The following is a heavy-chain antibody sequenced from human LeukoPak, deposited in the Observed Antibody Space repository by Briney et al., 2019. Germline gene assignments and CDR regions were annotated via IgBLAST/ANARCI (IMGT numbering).Heavy chain of an antibody. CDR3: ARGKNWLGRGPNYWFDP. CDR2: IYYNGNT. Sequence: SETLSLTCTVSGGSVSSGSYYWSWIRHPPGKGLEWIGYIYYNGNTNYNPSLKSRVTISVDTSKNQFSLKLSSVTAADTAVYYCARGKNWLGRGPNYWFDPWGQGTLVTVSS. D-gene: IGHD6-19*01. V-gene: IGHV4-61*01. J-gene: IGHJ5*02. CDR1: GGSVSSGSYY.